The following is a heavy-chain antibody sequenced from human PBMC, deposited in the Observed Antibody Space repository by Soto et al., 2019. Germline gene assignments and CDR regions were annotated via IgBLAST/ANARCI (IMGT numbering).Heavy chain of an antibody. D-gene: IGHD1-26*01. V-gene: IGHV3-23*01. CDR2: LSGSGGST. CDR3: ALRKSGSYFDY. Sequence: EVQLLESGGGLVQPGGSLRLSCAASGFTFSTYAMSWVRQAPGKGLDCVSALSGSGGSTFYAGSVKGRFTISRDNSMNTLYLQMNSLRADDTAVYYCALRKSGSYFDYWGQGTLVTVSS. J-gene: IGHJ4*02. CDR1: GFTFSTYA.